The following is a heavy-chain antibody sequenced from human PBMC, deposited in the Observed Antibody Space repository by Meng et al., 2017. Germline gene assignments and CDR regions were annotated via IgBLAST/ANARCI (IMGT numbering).Heavy chain of an antibody. Sequence: ASVKVFCKASGYTFTSYDINWVRQATGQGLEWMGWMNPNSGNTGYAQKFQGRVTMTRNTSTSTAYMELSSLRSEDTAVYYCAKGNSIHQRGGYYYYGMDVWGQGTTVTVSS. J-gene: IGHJ6*02. D-gene: IGHD3-10*01. CDR3: AKGNSIHQRGGYYYYGMDV. V-gene: IGHV1-8*01. CDR2: MNPNSGNT. CDR1: GYTFTSYD.